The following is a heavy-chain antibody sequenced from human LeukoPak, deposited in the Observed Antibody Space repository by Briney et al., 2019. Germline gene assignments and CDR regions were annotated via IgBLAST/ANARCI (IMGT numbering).Heavy chain of an antibody. Sequence: SETLPLTCTVSGGSISSSSYYWGWIRQPPGKGLGWIGSIYYSGSTYYNPSLKTRVTISVDTSKNQFSLNLKSVTAADTAVYYCASLKDFADYFDFWGQGTLVTVSS. CDR1: GGSISSSSYY. V-gene: IGHV4-39*07. CDR3: ASLKDFADYFDF. J-gene: IGHJ4*02. CDR2: IYYSGST. D-gene: IGHD3-3*01.